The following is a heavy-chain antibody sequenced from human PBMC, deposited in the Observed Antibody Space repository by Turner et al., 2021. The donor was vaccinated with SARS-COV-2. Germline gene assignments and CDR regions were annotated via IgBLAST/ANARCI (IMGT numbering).Heavy chain of an antibody. D-gene: IGHD3-10*01. Sequence: QVHLQQWGAGLLKPSETLSLTCSVDGGSFIGYYWTWVRQPPGKGLQWIGEVTYSGSTNYNPSLRGRLTISVDMSKNHFSLNLISVTAADTAIYYCARDPRAGIDCWGQGTLVTVSS. CDR2: VTYSGST. V-gene: IGHV4-34*01. CDR1: GGSFIGYY. J-gene: IGHJ4*02. CDR3: ARDPRAGIDC.